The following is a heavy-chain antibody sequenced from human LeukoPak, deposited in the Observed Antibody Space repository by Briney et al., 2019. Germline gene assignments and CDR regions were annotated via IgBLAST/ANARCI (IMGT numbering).Heavy chain of an antibody. CDR3: ARQEGRFDY. V-gene: IGHV4-39*01. CDR2: IHYSGTT. CDR1: GGSISRSSYY. J-gene: IGHJ4*02. Sequence: SETLSLTCTVSGGSISRSSYYWAWIRRPPGKELEWIGCIHYSGTTYYKPSLKSRVTISVDTSKNQFSLKLTSVSAEDTAIYYCARQEGRFDYWGQGTLVTVSS.